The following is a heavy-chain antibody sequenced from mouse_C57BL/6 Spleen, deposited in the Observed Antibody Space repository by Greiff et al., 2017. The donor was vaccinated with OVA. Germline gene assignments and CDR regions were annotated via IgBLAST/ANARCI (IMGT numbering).Heavy chain of an antibody. V-gene: IGHV1-50*01. J-gene: IGHJ4*01. CDR1: GYTFTSYW. D-gene: IGHD1-1*02. Sequence: QVQLQQPGAELVKPGASVKLSCKASGYTFTSYWMQWVKQRPGQGLEWIGEIDPSASYTNYNQKFKGKATLTVDTSSSTAYMQLSSLTSEDSAVYYCARGDYGNAMDYWGQGTSVTVSS. CDR3: ARGDYGNAMDY. CDR2: IDPSASYT.